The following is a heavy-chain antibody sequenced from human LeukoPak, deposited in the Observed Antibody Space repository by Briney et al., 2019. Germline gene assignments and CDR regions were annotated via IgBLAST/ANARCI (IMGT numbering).Heavy chain of an antibody. V-gene: IGHV1-2*02. CDR1: GYTFTCYY. CDR3: ARGASRSFDY. J-gene: IGHJ4*02. Sequence: ASVKLTCKASGYTFTCYYMHWERLAPGQGLEWMGWINPNSGGTNYAQKFQGRVTMTRDTSISTAYMELSRLRSDDTAVYYCARGASRSFDYWGQGTLVTVSS. CDR2: INPNSGGT.